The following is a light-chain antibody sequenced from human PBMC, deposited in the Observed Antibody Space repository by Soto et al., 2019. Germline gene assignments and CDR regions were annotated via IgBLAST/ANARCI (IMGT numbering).Light chain of an antibody. Sequence: QSVLTQPASVSGSPGQSITISCTGTSSDVGGYNYVSWYQQHPGKAPKLMMYEVSKRPSGVPDRFSGSKSGNTASLTVSGLQAEDEADYYCSSYGGTNSLKVFGGGTKVTVL. CDR3: SSYGGTNSLKV. J-gene: IGLJ2*01. CDR1: SSDVGGYNY. V-gene: IGLV2-8*01. CDR2: EVS.